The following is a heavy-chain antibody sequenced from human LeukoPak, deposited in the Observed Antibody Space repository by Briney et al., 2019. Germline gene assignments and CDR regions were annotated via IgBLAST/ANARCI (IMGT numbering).Heavy chain of an antibody. CDR2: ISGSGGST. CDR1: GYTFSSYA. Sequence: PGGSLRLSCAASGYTFSSYAMSWVRQAPGKGLEWVSAISGSGGSTYYADSVKGRFTISRDNSKNTLYLQMNSLRAEDTAVYYCAKDRYYYDSSGYYYFSPLDYWGQGTLVTVSS. V-gene: IGHV3-23*01. D-gene: IGHD3-22*01. J-gene: IGHJ4*02. CDR3: AKDRYYYDSSGYYYFSPLDY.